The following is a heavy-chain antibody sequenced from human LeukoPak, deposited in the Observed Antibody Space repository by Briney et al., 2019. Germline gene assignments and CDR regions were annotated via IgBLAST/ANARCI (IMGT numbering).Heavy chain of an antibody. J-gene: IGHJ6*03. CDR2: VRRDGENT. Sequence: GGGLRLSCAAAGVTFNEYARYWGCQRLGEGGGWGLVVRRDGENTYFADSVKGPFNVSRDNSKNSLFLQMTSLRVKDTALYYCAKDHDSGHFLAYYTDVWGKGTPVTVSS. CDR1: GVTFNEYA. V-gene: IGHV3-43D*04. CDR3: AKDHDSGHFLAYYTDV. D-gene: IGHD1-1*01.